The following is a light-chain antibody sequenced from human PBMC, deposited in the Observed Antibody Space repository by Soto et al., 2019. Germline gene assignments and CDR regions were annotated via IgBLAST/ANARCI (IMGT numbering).Light chain of an antibody. CDR1: QSVSFN. V-gene: IGKV3-15*01. CDR3: QQYHNWPRT. J-gene: IGKJ1*01. Sequence: ELLMTQSPATLSVSPGERATLSCRASQSVSFNLAWYQQKSGQAPRLLIYGASTRATGVPARFSGSGSGTEFTLTISSLQSEDFAVYYCQQYHNWPRTFGQGTKVDTK. CDR2: GAS.